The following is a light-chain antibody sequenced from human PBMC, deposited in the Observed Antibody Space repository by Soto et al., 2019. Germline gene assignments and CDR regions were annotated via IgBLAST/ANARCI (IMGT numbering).Light chain of an antibody. CDR2: GAS. J-gene: IGKJ5*01. CDR3: QQSNSWPWT. Sequence: MTQSPAILSSSAGGGATLSWRASQSIRKKLAWYQQRPGQAPRILIQGASTRATGIPARFSGIGSGTECIITISSLQYEDGSVYDGQQSNSWPWTFGPGTRLEI. CDR1: QSIRKK. V-gene: IGKV3-15*01.